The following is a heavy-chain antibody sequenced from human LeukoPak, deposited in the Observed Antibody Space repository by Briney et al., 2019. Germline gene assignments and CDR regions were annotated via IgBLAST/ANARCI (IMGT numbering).Heavy chain of an antibody. D-gene: IGHD5-12*01. CDR2: IYTSGST. CDR3: ARHTLGYSAYDAGYFDY. CDR1: GGSISSYY. V-gene: IGHV4-4*07. Sequence: SETLSLTCTVSGGSISSYYWSWIRQPAGKGLEWIGRIYTSGSTNYNPSLKSRVTMSVDTSKNQFSLKLSSVTAADTAVYYCARHTLGYSAYDAGYFDYWGQGTLVTVSS. J-gene: IGHJ4*02.